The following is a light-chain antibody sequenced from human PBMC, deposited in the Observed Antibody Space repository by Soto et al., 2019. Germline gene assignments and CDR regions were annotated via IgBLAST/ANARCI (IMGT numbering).Light chain of an antibody. V-gene: IGLV2-23*02. CDR3: CSYAASITVL. J-gene: IGLJ2*01. Sequence: QSALTQPASVSGSPGQSITISCTGTSSDIGSFNLVSWYQQHPGKAPKLIISEVTKRPSGVSNRFSGSKSANTASPTISGLLAEDEADYYCCSYAASITVLFGGGTKLTVL. CDR2: EVT. CDR1: SSDIGSFNL.